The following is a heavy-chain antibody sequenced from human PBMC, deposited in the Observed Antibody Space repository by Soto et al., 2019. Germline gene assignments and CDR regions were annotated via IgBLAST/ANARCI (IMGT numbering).Heavy chain of an antibody. J-gene: IGHJ6*03. D-gene: IGHD2-2*01. V-gene: IGHV5-51*01. CDR3: ARLVPAGIVDYYYYYMDV. CDR2: IYPGDSDT. CDR1: GYSFTSYW. Sequence: GESLKISCKGSGYSFTSYWIGWVRQMPGKGLEWMGIIYPGDSDTRYSPSFQGQVTISADKSISTAYLQWSSLKASDTAMYYCARLVPAGIVDYYYYYMDVWGKGTTVTVSS.